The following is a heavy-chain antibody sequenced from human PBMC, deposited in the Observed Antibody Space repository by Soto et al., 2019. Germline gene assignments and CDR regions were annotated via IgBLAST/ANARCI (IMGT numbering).Heavy chain of an antibody. CDR2: ISYDGSNK. V-gene: IGHV3-30-3*01. CDR1: GFTFSSYA. CDR3: ARDRVGMDV. Sequence: PGGSLRLSCAASGFTFSSYAMHWVRQAPGKGLEWVAVISYDGSNKYYADSVKGRFTISRDNSKNTLYLQMNSLRAEDTAVYYCARDRVGMDVWGQGTTVTVSS. J-gene: IGHJ6*02.